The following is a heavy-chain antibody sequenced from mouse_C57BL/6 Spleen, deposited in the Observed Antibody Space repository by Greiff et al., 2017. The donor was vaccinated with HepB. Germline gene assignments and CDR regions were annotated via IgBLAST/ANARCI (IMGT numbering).Heavy chain of an antibody. CDR1: GYTFTSYW. D-gene: IGHD1-1*01. CDR3: ARQFITTVVATGFDY. V-gene: IGHV1-55*01. J-gene: IGHJ2*01. CDR2: IYPGSGST. Sequence: QVQLQQPGAELVKPGASVKMSCKASGYTFTSYWITWVKQRPGQGLEWIGDIYPGSGSTNYNEKFKSKATLTVDTSSSTAYRQLSSLTSEDSAVYYCARQFITTVVATGFDYWGQGTTLTVSS.